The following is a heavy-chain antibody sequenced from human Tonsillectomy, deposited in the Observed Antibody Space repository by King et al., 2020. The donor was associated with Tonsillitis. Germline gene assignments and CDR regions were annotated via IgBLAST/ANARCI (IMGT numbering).Heavy chain of an antibody. D-gene: IGHD1-7*01. J-gene: IGHJ4*02. CDR2: IYHSGSS. CDR1: GYAISNGYY. Sequence: QLQESGPGLVKPSETLSLTCAVSGYAISNGYYWGWIWQPPGKGLEWIGNIYHSGSSYYNPSLKTRVHISVDTSKNQFSLKLSSVTAADTAVYYCARGVRGPGSIFDYWGQGTLVTVSS. CDR3: ARGVRGPGSIFDY. V-gene: IGHV4-38-2*01.